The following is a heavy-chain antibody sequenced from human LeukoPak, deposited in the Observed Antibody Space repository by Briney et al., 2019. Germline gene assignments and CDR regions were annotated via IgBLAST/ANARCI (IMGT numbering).Heavy chain of an antibody. Sequence: SVKVSXKASGGTFSSYAISWVRQAPGQGLEWMGGIIPIFGTANYAQKFQGRVTITADESTSTAYMELSSLRSEDTAVYYCARGGITGTPHGYWGQGTLVTVSS. J-gene: IGHJ4*02. D-gene: IGHD1-20*01. CDR1: GGTFSSYA. CDR3: ARGGITGTPHGY. CDR2: IIPIFGTA. V-gene: IGHV1-69*01.